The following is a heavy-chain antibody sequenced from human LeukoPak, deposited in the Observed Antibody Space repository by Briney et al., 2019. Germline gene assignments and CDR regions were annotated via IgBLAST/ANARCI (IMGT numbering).Heavy chain of an antibody. V-gene: IGHV4-59*08. CDR2: IYYSGST. Sequence: SSETLSLTCTVSGGSISSYYWSWIRQPPGKGLEWIGYIYYSGSTNYNPSLKSRVTISVDTSKNQFSLKLSSVTAADTAVYYRARRDRLEPLDVWGQGTTVTVSS. J-gene: IGHJ6*02. CDR3: ARRDRLEPLDV. CDR1: GGSISSYY. D-gene: IGHD1-1*01.